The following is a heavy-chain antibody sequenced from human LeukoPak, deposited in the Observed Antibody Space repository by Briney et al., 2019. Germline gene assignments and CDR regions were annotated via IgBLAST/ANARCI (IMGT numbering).Heavy chain of an antibody. J-gene: IGHJ4*02. D-gene: IGHD5-24*01. V-gene: IGHV3-30*19. CDR1: GFTFGKYG. CDR2: ISHDGSNK. CDR3: SRDGEHGYNDIDY. Sequence: GGSLRLSCAASGFTFGKYGMHWVRQAPDKGLESVAIISHDGSNKYYAGSVKGRFTISRDNSENTLYLQMNSLTAEDTAVYYCSRDGEHGYNDIDYWGQGTLVTVSS.